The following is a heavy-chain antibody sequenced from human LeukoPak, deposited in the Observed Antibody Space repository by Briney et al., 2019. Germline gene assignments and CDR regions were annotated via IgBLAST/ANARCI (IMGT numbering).Heavy chain of an antibody. CDR3: ARVSSGYYMDV. V-gene: IGHV3-30*03. CDR1: GFTFSSYG. Sequence: GGSLRLSCAASGFTFSSYGMHWVRQAPGKGLGWVAVISYDGSNKYYADSVKGRFTISRDNSKNTLYLQMNSLRAEDTAVYYCARVSSGYYMDVWGKGTTVTVSS. J-gene: IGHJ6*03. D-gene: IGHD3-10*01. CDR2: ISYDGSNK.